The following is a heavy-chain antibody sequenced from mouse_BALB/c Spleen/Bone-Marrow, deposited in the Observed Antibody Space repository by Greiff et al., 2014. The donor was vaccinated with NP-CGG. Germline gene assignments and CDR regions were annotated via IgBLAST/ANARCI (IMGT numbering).Heavy chain of an antibody. Sequence: EVQGVESGGGLVQPGGSLKLSCAASGFTFSSYGMSWVRQTLDKRLELVATINSNGGSTYYPDSVKGRFTISRDNAKNTLYLQMSSLKSEDAAMYYCARDYYGSSFDYWGQGTTLTVSS. J-gene: IGHJ2*01. CDR3: ARDYYGSSFDY. V-gene: IGHV5-6-3*01. CDR2: INSNGGST. D-gene: IGHD1-1*01. CDR1: GFTFSSYG.